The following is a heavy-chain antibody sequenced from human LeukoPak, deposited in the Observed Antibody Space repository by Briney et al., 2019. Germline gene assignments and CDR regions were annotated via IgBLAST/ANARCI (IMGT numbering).Heavy chain of an antibody. CDR3: AKVGYCDAGPCYFDS. V-gene: IGHV4-30-2*01. J-gene: IGHJ4*02. D-gene: IGHD2-15*01. Sequence: SETLSLICTVSGGSISSGSYYWSWIRQPPGKGLEWIGYIYHSGSTYYNPSLKSRVTISVDRSKNQFSLELNSVTAADTAVYYCAKVGYCDAGPCYFDSWGQGTLVTVSS. CDR2: IYHSGST. CDR1: GGSISSGSYY.